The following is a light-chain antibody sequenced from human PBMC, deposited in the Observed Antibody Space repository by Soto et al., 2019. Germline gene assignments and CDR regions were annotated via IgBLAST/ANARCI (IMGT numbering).Light chain of an antibody. V-gene: IGLV2-14*01. CDR2: GVT. Sequence: QSVLTQPASVSWSPGQSITISCTGTSSDVGAYNYVSWYQQHPGEAPKLIIYGVTNRPSGVSYRFSGSKSGYTASLTISGLQAEDEADYYCSSYSTSFFYVFGTGTKVTVL. J-gene: IGLJ1*01. CDR3: SSYSTSFFYV. CDR1: SSDVGAYNY.